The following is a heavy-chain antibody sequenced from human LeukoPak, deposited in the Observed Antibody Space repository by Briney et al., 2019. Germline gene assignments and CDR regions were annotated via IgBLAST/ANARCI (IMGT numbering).Heavy chain of an antibody. CDR2: IYTSGST. D-gene: IGHD5-24*01. V-gene: IGHV4-4*07. Sequence: SETLSLTCTVSGDSISSFQWSWLRQPPGKGLEWIGRIYTSGSTNYNPSLKSRVTMSVDTSKNQFSLKLSSVTAADTAVYYCARGQFPQLRKRWDTFDIWGQGTMVTVSS. CDR1: GDSISSFQ. J-gene: IGHJ3*02. CDR3: ARGQFPQLRKRWDTFDI.